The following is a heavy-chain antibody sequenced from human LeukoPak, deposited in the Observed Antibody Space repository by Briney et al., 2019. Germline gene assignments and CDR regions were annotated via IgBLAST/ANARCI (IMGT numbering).Heavy chain of an antibody. CDR1: GFTFDDYA. CDR2: ISRNSGSI. CDR3: AKSLGYCSSTSCKTDAFDI. Sequence: SLRLSCAASGFTFDDYAMHWVRQAPGKGLEWVSGISRNSGSIGYADSVKGRFTISRDNAKNSLYLQMNSLRAEDTALYYCAKSLGYCSSTSCKTDAFDIWGQGTMVTVSS. J-gene: IGHJ3*02. D-gene: IGHD2-2*01. V-gene: IGHV3-9*01.